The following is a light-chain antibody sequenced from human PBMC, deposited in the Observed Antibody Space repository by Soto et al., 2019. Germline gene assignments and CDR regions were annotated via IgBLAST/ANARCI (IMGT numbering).Light chain of an antibody. CDR3: CAYAGTV. CDR1: RSDIGDSNF. J-gene: IGLJ1*01. CDR2: EVT. V-gene: IGLV2-14*01. Sequence: QSALTQPASVSGSPGQSVTISCTGPRSDIGDSNFISWYQHSPGKAPRLLIYEVTNRPSGVSKRFSGSKAGNTASLTISGLQADDEADYYCCAYAGTVFGPGTKLTVL.